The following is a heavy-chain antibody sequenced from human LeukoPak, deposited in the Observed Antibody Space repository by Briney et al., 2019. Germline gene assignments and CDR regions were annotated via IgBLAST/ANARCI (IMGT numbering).Heavy chain of an antibody. D-gene: IGHD1-7*01. Sequence: GGSLRLSCRASGFTFNRNVMSWVRQAPGKGLEWVSAIIDDGSSTYYADSVRGRFSISRDNSKNTLYLQMSSLRAEDTAVYYCAKDERNWNYNLASQTYDWGQGTLVTVSS. CDR1: GFTFNRNV. CDR3: AKDERNWNYNLASQTYD. V-gene: IGHV3-23*01. J-gene: IGHJ4*02. CDR2: IIDDGSST.